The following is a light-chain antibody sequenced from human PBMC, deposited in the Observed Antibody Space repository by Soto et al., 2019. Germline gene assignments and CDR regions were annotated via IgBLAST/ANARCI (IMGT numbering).Light chain of an antibody. CDR1: QGIKDY. CDR3: QQYNTWPRT. CDR2: GAS. Sequence: EIVMTQSPATLSVSPGERATLSCRASQGIKDYLAWFQQKPGQAPRLLIYGASTRATAIPARFSGSGSGTEFTLSISSLQSEASEVSYCQQYNTWPRTFGQGTKVDIK. V-gene: IGKV3-15*01. J-gene: IGKJ1*01.